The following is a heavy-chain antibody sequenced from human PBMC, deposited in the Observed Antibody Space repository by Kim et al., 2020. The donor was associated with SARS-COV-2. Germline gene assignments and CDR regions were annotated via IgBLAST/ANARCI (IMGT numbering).Heavy chain of an antibody. Sequence: GGSLRLSCVASGFTFTTYTMNWVRQAPGKGLEWVSGISGGGGSTYYADSVKGRFTISRDRSKNTLYLQMNSLRVEDTAVYYCAKELRVTKQTTGGDFFDSWVQGTLVTVSS. D-gene: IGHD4-17*01. CDR2: ISGGGGST. CDR1: GFTFTTYT. J-gene: IGHJ4*02. V-gene: IGHV3-23*01. CDR3: AKELRVTKQTTGGDFFDS.